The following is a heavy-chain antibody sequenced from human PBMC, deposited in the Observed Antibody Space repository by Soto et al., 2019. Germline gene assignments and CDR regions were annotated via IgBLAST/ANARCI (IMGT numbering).Heavy chain of an antibody. CDR1: GGSFSGYY. V-gene: IGHV4-34*01. J-gene: IGHJ6*02. D-gene: IGHD3-10*01. CDR2: INHSGST. Sequence: PSETLSLTCAVYGGSFSGYYWSWIRQPPGKGLEWIGEINHSGSTNYNPSLKSRVTISVDTSKNQFSLKLSSVTAADTAVYYCAREHMVRGVIRPYYYYGMDVWGQGTTVTVSS. CDR3: AREHMVRGVIRPYYYYGMDV.